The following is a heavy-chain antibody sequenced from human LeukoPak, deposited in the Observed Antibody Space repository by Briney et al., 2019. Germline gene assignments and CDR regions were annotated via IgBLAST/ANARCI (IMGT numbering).Heavy chain of an antibody. D-gene: IGHD3-10*01. CDR2: IYHSGST. V-gene: IGHV4-38-2*01. CDR3: ARAYGSGSYCDAFDI. Sequence: PSETLSLTCAVSGYSISSGYYWGWIRQPPGKGLEWIGSIYHSGSTYYNPSLKSRVTISVDTSKNQSSLTLSSVTAADTAVYYCARAYGSGSYCDAFDIWGQGTMVTVSS. J-gene: IGHJ3*02. CDR1: GYSISSGYY.